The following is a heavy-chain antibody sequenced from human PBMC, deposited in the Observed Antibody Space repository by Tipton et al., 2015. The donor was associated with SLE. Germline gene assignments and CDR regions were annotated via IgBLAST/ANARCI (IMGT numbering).Heavy chain of an antibody. CDR3: ARKTPYYDFWSGSGGYFDY. D-gene: IGHD3-3*01. V-gene: IGHV4-34*12. J-gene: IGHJ4*02. Sequence: TLSLTCAVYGESFSGYYWSWIRQPPGKGLEWIGEVIHSGSINYSPSLKSRVTIPVDTSKNQFSLRLSSVTAADTAVYYCARKTPYYDFWSGSGGYFDYWGQGTLVTVSS. CDR1: GESFSGYY. CDR2: VIHSGSI.